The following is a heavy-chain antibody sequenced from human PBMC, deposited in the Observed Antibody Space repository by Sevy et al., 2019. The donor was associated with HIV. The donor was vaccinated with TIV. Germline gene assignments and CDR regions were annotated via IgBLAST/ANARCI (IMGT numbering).Heavy chain of an antibody. D-gene: IGHD3-22*01. J-gene: IGHJ4*02. CDR2: ISIDGNNK. CDR3: ASHFYDSTGYYYPLDY. Sequence: GGSLRLSCTASGFTFSSYAMYWVRQAPGKGLEWVAVISIDGNNKDYADSVKRRFTISRDNSKNTLYLQMNSLRAEDTAVYYCASHFYDSTGYYYPLDYWGQGTLVTVSS. V-gene: IGHV3-30*04. CDR1: GFTFSSYA.